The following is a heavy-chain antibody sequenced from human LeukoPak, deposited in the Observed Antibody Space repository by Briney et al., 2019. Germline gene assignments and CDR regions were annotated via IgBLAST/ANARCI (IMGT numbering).Heavy chain of an antibody. CDR3: ASEGYSSGWYRAYYFDY. V-gene: IGHV4-39*07. D-gene: IGHD6-19*01. CDR2: IYYSGST. Sequence: SETLSLTCTVSGGSISSSSYYWGWIRQPPGKGLEWIGSIYYSGSTYYNPSLKSRVTISVDTFKNQFSLKLSSVTAADTAVYYCASEGYSSGWYRAYYFDYWGQGTLVTVSS. CDR1: GGSISSSSYY. J-gene: IGHJ4*02.